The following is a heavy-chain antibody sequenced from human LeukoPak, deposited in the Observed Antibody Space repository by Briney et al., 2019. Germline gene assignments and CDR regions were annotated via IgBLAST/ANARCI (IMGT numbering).Heavy chain of an antibody. CDR2: INSDGSNT. V-gene: IGHV3-74*01. CDR1: EFTFSNYW. J-gene: IGHJ6*03. D-gene: IGHD2-15*01. CDR3: ARGGFGHNMDV. Sequence: GGSLRLSCVASEFTFSNYWLHWVRQAPGKGPVWVSRINSDGSNTIYADSVKRRFTISRDNAKNAVYLQMNSLRVEDTSIYYCARGGFGHNMDVWGKGTTVTVSS.